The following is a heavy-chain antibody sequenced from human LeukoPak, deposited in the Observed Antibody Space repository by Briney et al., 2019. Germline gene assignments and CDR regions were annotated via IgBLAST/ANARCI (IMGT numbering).Heavy chain of an antibody. V-gene: IGHV4-34*01. Sequence: SETLSLTXAVYGGSFSGYYWSWICQPPGKGLEWIGEINHSGSTNYNPSLKSRVTISVDTSKNQFSLKLSSVTAADTAVYYCARGRCSSTSCYDYWGQGTLVTVSS. CDR1: GGSFSGYY. CDR2: INHSGST. D-gene: IGHD2-2*01. CDR3: ARGRCSSTSCYDY. J-gene: IGHJ4*02.